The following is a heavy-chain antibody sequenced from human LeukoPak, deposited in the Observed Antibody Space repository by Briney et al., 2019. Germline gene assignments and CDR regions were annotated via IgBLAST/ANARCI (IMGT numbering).Heavy chain of an antibody. J-gene: IGHJ4*02. CDR2: ISGSTGSA. V-gene: IGHV3-23*01. Sequence: PGGSLRLSCVASGFIFRNYWMSWVRQAPGKGLEWVSVISGSTGSAHYADSVKGRFTISRDNSKNTLYLQMNSLRAEDTAVYFCANGIQPNNWIPGVWGQGTLVTVSS. CDR3: ANGIQPNNWIPGV. D-gene: IGHD1-20*01. CDR1: GFIFRNYW.